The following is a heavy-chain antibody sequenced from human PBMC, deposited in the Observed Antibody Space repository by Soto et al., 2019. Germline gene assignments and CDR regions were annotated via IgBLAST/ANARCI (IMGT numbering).Heavy chain of an antibody. D-gene: IGHD3-22*01. CDR3: AHRLCDSSCYWDVGYFDY. CDR1: GFSLSTSGVG. Sequence: QITLKESGPTLVKPTQTLTLTCTFSGFSLSTSGVGVGWIRQPPGKALECLALIYWDDDKRYSPSLKSRLTITKDTSKNPVVLTMNTMDPVDTATYFCAHRLCDSSCYWDVGYFDYWGRGTLVTVSS. J-gene: IGHJ4*02. V-gene: IGHV2-5*02. CDR2: IYWDDDK.